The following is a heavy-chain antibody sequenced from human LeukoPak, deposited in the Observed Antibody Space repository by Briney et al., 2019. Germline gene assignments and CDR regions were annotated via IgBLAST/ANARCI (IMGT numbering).Heavy chain of an antibody. CDR3: ARTIEMATISYFDY. CDR1: GFTFSSYS. J-gene: IGHJ4*02. Sequence: GGSLRLSCAASGFTFSSYSMNWVRQAPGKGLEWVPYISSSGSTIYYADSVKGRFTISRDNAKNSLYLQMNSLRAGDTAVYYCARTIEMATISYFDYWGQGTLVTVSS. CDR2: ISSSGSTI. D-gene: IGHD5-24*01. V-gene: IGHV3-48*04.